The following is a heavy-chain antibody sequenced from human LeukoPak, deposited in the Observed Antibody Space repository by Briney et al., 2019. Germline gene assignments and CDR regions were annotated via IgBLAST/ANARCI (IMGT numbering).Heavy chain of an antibody. CDR3: AKGCGGSCYSEFDY. CDR1: GFTFSNYA. J-gene: IGHJ4*02. V-gene: IGHV3-23*01. CDR2: ISGSGGST. D-gene: IGHD2-15*01. Sequence: GGSLRLSCAASGFTFSNYAMSWVRQAPGKGLECVSGISGSGGSTYYADSVKGRFTISRDNSKNTLYLQMNSLRAEDTAIYNCAKGCGGSCYSEFDYWGQGTLVTVSS.